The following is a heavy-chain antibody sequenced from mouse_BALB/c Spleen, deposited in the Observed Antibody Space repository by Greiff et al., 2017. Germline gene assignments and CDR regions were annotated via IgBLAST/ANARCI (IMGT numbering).Heavy chain of an antibody. CDR1: GFSLTSYG. CDR2: IWSGGST. J-gene: IGHJ3*01. CDR3: ARMEDGYYGRWFAY. V-gene: IGHV2-2*02. Sequence: VQLQQSGPGLVQPSQSLSITCTVSGFSLTSYGVHWVRQSPGKGLEWLGVIWSGGSTDYNAAFISRLSISKDNSKSQVFFKMNSLQANDTAIYYCARMEDGYYGRWFAYWGQGTLVTVSA. D-gene: IGHD2-3*01.